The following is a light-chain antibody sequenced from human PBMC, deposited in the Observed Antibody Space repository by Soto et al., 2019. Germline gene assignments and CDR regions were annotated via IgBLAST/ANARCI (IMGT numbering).Light chain of an antibody. V-gene: IGLV2-14*01. Sequence: QSVLTQPASVSGSPGQSITISCTGSSTDVGGYNYVSWYQQHPGKAPKVMIYEVSNRPSGVSNRFSGSKSGNTASLTISGLQAEDEADYYCSSYTSSSTYVFGTGTKGTVL. CDR3: SSYTSSSTYV. CDR1: STDVGGYNY. CDR2: EVS. J-gene: IGLJ1*01.